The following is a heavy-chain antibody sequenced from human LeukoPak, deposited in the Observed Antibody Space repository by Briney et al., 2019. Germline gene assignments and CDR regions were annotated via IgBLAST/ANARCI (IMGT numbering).Heavy chain of an antibody. CDR1: GGSISSGGYY. Sequence: SQTLSLTCTVSGGSISSGGYYWSWIRQHPGKGLEWIGYIYYSGSTYYNPSLKSRVTTSVDTSKNQFSLKPSSVTAADTAVYYCARAKLNSGYDPGYYMDVWGKGTTVTVSS. V-gene: IGHV4-31*03. CDR2: IYYSGST. J-gene: IGHJ6*03. CDR3: ARAKLNSGYDPGYYMDV. D-gene: IGHD5-12*01.